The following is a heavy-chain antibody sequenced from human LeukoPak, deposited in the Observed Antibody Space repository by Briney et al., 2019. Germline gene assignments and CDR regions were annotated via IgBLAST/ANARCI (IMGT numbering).Heavy chain of an antibody. CDR1: GYTFTGYY. J-gene: IGHJ3*02. V-gene: IGHV1-2*02. Sequence: ASVRVSCKASGYTFTGYYMHWVRQAPGQGLEWMGWINPNNGGTNYAQKFQGRVTMTRDTSTSTAYMELRSLRSDDTAVYYCARAGAFDIWGQGTMVTVSS. CDR3: ARAGAFDI. CDR2: INPNNGGT.